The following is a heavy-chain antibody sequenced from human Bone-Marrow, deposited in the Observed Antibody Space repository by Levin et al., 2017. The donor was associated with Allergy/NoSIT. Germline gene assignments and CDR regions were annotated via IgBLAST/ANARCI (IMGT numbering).Heavy chain of an antibody. Sequence: GESLKISCKASGYTFTSYGISWVRQAPGQGLEWMGWISAYNGNTNYAQKLQGRVTMTTDTSTSTAYMELRSLRSDDTAVYYCARQAYSSRPLDYWGQGTLVTVSS. CDR2: ISAYNGNT. CDR3: ARQAYSSRPLDY. J-gene: IGHJ4*02. CDR1: GYTFTSYG. V-gene: IGHV1-18*01. D-gene: IGHD6-13*01.